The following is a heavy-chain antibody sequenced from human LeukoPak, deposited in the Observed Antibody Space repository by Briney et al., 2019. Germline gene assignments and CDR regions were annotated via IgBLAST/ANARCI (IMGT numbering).Heavy chain of an antibody. Sequence: PGGSLRLSCAASGFTFSDYYMNWIRQAPGKGLEWVSYISSSGSTIYYADSVKGRFTISRNNAKNSLYLQMNSLRAEDTAVYYCARERSFGVVIGYWGQGTLVTVSP. V-gene: IGHV3-11*01. CDR2: ISSSGSTI. J-gene: IGHJ4*02. CDR3: ARERSFGVVIGY. CDR1: GFTFSDYY. D-gene: IGHD3-3*01.